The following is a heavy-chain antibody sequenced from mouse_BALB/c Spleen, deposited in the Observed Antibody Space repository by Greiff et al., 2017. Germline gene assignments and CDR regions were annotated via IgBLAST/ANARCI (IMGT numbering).Heavy chain of an antibody. CDR1: GFSLTSYG. CDR3: ARAGNDYEYYAMDY. J-gene: IGHJ4*01. CDR2: IWAGGST. Sequence: VKVVESGPGLVAPSQSLSITCTVSGFSLTSYGVHWVRQPPGKGLEWLGVIWAGGSTNYNSALMSRLSISKDNSKSQVFLKMNSLQTDDTAMYYCARAGNDYEYYAMDYWGQGTSVTVSS. D-gene: IGHD2-4*01. V-gene: IGHV2-9*02.